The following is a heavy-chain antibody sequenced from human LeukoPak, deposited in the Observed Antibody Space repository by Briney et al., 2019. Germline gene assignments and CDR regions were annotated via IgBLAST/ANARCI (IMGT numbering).Heavy chain of an antibody. CDR1: GGSFSGYC. J-gene: IGHJ4*02. D-gene: IGHD3-3*01. CDR2: INHSGSY. CDR3: ARGGFWSGYHYFDY. V-gene: IGHV4-34*01. Sequence: SETLSLACAVYGGSFSGYCWSWIRQPPGKGLEWLGEINHSGSYNYNPSLMGRVTISVDTSKNQFSLRLSSVTAADTAVYSCARGGFWSGYHYFDYWGQGTLVTVSS.